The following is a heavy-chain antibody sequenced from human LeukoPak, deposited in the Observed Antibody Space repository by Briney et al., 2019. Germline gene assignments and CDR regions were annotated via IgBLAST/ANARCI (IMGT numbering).Heavy chain of an antibody. CDR3: ARELRQWPTDEVHYYYYYGMDV. CDR2: ISGSGGST. D-gene: IGHD6-19*01. CDR1: GFTFSSYD. V-gene: IGHV3-23*01. J-gene: IGHJ6*01. Sequence: RGTLRLSCAPSGFTFSSYDMNSVRQAPGKGLEWVSAISGSGGSTYYADSVKGRFTISRDNSKNTLYLQMNSLRAEDTAVYYCARELRQWPTDEVHYYYYYGMDVWGQGTTVTVSS.